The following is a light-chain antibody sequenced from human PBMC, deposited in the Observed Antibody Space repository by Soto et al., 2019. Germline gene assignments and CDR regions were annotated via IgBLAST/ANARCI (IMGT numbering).Light chain of an antibody. CDR3: QQYNSYSQT. V-gene: IGKV1-5*03. J-gene: IGKJ1*01. Sequence: DIQITQSPSTPSASVGDRVTITCRASQSISSWLAWYQQKPGKAPKLLIYKASSLESGVPSRFSGSGSGTEFTLTISSLQPDDFATYYCQQYNSYSQTFGQGTKVEIK. CDR1: QSISSW. CDR2: KAS.